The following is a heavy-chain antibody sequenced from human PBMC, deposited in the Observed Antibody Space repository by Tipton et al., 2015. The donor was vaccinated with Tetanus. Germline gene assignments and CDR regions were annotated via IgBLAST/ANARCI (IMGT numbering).Heavy chain of an antibody. J-gene: IGHJ5*02. CDR3: ARSANNWFDP. Sequence: TLSLTCTLSGGSLSSGTFYWDWIRHSPGKGLEWIGNVYYNGNSLQNPSLKSRVTLSLDKSKNQFSLKLTSATAADSVVYFCARSANNWFDPWGPGILVTVSS. CDR2: VYYNGNS. V-gene: IGHV4-39*01. CDR1: GGSLSSGTFY.